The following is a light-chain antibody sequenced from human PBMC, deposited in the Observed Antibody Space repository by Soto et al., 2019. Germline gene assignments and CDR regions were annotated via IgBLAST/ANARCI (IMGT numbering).Light chain of an antibody. CDR1: SSNIESNT. Sequence: VLTQPPSASGTPGQRVTISCSGSSSNIESNTVTWYQQLPGTAPKLVIYSNYDRPSGVPDRFSGSTSGTSASLVIRGLQSEDEADYYCAAWDDILNGYVFGGGTKVTVL. V-gene: IGLV1-44*01. CDR3: AAWDDILNGYV. CDR2: SNY. J-gene: IGLJ1*01.